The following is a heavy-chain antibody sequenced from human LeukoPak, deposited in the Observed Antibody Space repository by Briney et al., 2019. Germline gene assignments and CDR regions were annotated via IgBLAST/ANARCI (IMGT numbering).Heavy chain of an antibody. CDR1: GGTFSSYA. CDR3: ARDLSGSSDRTGY. D-gene: IGHD1-26*01. V-gene: IGHV1-69*04. CDR2: ITPILGIA. Sequence: GSSVKVSCKASGGTFSSYAISWVRQAPGQGLEWMGRITPILGIANYAQKFQGRVTITADKSTSTAYMELSSLRSEDTAVYCCARDLSGSSDRTGYWGQGTLVTVSS. J-gene: IGHJ4*02.